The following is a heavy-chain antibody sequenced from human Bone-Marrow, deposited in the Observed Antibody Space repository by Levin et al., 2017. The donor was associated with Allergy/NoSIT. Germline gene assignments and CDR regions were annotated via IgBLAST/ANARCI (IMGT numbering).Heavy chain of an antibody. D-gene: IGHD1/OR15-1a*01. CDR1: GYTFTSYA. J-gene: IGHJ3*02. V-gene: IGHV1-3*01. Sequence: ASVKVSCKASGYTFTSYAMHWVRQAPGQRLEWMGWINAGNGNTKYSQKFQGRVTITRDTSASTAYMELSSLRSEDTAVYYCARERYNWNRRGPGGAFDIWGQGTMVTVSS. CDR3: ARERYNWNRRGPGGAFDI. CDR2: INAGNGNT.